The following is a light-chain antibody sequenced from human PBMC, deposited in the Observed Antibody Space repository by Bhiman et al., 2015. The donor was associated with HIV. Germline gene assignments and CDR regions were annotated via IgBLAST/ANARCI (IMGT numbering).Light chain of an antibody. CDR2: GDT. V-gene: IGLV1-40*01. J-gene: IGLJ2*01. CDR3: QSFDLNLGASSHSSGLSLGGSNV. CDR1: SSNTGAGYE. Sequence: QSVLTQPPSVSAAPGQRVTISCTGSSSNTGAGYEVHWYQQLPGTAPKLLIYGDTSRPSGVPDRFSASKSGTSASLSISGLQAGDEADYFCQSFDLNLGASSHSSGLSLGGSNVFGGGTRLTV.